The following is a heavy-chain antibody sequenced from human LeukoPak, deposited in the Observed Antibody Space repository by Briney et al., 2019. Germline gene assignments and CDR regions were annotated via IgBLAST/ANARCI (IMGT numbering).Heavy chain of an antibody. Sequence: ASVKVSCKASGYTFSIYGFSWVRQAPGQGLEWMGWISAYNGNTNYAQKFQGRVTMTRNTSISTAYMELSSLRSEDTAVYYCARAPLWNFYYYYYMDVWGKGTTVTISS. CDR2: ISAYNGNT. CDR1: GYTFSIYG. J-gene: IGHJ6*03. D-gene: IGHD1-7*01. CDR3: ARAPLWNFYYYYYMDV. V-gene: IGHV1-18*01.